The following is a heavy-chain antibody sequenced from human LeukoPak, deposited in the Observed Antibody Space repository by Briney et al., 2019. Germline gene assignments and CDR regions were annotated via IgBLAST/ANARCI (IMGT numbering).Heavy chain of an antibody. CDR1: GGTFSSYA. CDR2: IIPIFGTA. CDR3: ARERRSSWYYFDY. V-gene: IGHV1-69*05. Sequence: SVKVSCKASGGTFSSYAISWVRQAPGQGLEWMGRIIPIFGTANYAQKFQGRVTIATDESTSTAYMELSSLRSEDTAVYYCARERRSSWYYFDYWGQGTLVTVSS. J-gene: IGHJ4*02. D-gene: IGHD6-13*01.